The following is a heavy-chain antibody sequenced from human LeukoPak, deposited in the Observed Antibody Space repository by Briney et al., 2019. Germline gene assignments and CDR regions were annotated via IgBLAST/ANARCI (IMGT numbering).Heavy chain of an antibody. CDR1: GYTFTIYD. V-gene: IGHV1-8*01. CDR2: MSPNSGDT. Sequence: ASVKVSCTASGYTFTIYDFNWVRQATGQRPEWMGWMSPNSGDTGYAQKFQDRVTMTRNTSISTAYMELSSLRSDDTAVYYCARGPPNWGYDYWGPGTLVTVSS. CDR3: ARGPPNWGYDY. J-gene: IGHJ4*02. D-gene: IGHD7-27*01.